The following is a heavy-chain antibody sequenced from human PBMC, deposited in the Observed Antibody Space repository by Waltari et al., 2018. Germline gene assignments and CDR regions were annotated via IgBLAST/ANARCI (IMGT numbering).Heavy chain of an antibody. J-gene: IGHJ4*02. CDR3: ATLGSSSSKGSGVLPWDY. Sequence: EVQLVQSGAEVKKPGATVKISCKASGYTFTDYYMHWVQQAPGKGLEWMGRVDPEDGETIYAEKFQGRVTITADTSTDTAYMELSSLRSEDTAVYYCATLGSSSSKGSGVLPWDYWGQGTLVTVSS. CDR1: GYTFTDYY. V-gene: IGHV1-69-2*01. CDR2: VDPEDGET. D-gene: IGHD6-6*01.